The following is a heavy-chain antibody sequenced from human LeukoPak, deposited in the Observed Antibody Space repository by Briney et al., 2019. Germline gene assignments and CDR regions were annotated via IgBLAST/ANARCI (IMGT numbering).Heavy chain of an antibody. CDR2: INPNSGGT. V-gene: IGHV1-2*04. J-gene: IGHJ3*02. CDR1: GYTFTGYY. D-gene: IGHD1-26*01. Sequence: EASVKVSCKASGYTFTGYYMHWVRQAPGQGLEWMGWINPNSGGTNYAQKFQGWVTMTRDTSISTAYMELSRLRSDDTAVYYCARAGSVRSYRPTAFDIWGQGTMVTVSS. CDR3: ARAGSVRSYRPTAFDI.